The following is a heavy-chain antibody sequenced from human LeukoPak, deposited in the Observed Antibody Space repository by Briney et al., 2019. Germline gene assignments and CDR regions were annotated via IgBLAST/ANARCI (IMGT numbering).Heavy chain of an antibody. CDR1: GGSISSSSYY. V-gene: IGHV4-39*07. D-gene: IGHD6-19*01. CDR2: IYYSGST. Sequence: SETLSLTCTVSGGSISSSSYYWGWIRQPPGKGLEWIGSIYYSGSTYYNPSLKSRVTISVDTSKNQFSLKLSSVTAADTAVYYCARDMGIAVGQGYWGQGTLVTVSS. CDR3: ARDMGIAVGQGY. J-gene: IGHJ4*02.